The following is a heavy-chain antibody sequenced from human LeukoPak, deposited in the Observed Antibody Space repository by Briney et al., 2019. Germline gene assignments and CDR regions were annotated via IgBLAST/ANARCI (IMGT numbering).Heavy chain of an antibody. CDR2: INHSGST. Sequence: SETLSLTCAVYGGSFSGYYWSWIRQPPGKGLEWIGEINHSGSTNYNPSLKSRVTISVDTSKNQFSLKLSSVTAADTAVYYCARDSSYSEYSYGFGYWGQGTLVTVSS. CDR1: GGSFSGYY. CDR3: ARDSSYSEYSYGFGY. V-gene: IGHV4-34*01. D-gene: IGHD5-18*01. J-gene: IGHJ4*02.